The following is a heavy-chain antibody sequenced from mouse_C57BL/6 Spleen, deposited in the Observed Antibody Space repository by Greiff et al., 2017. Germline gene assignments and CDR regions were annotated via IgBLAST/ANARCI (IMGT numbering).Heavy chain of an antibody. J-gene: IGHJ4*01. CDR1: GYTFTSYW. CDR2: IHPNSGST. D-gene: IGHD6-5*01. CDR3: ATPKGYYAMDY. Sequence: VQLQQSGAELVKPGASVKLSCKASGYTFTSYWMHWVKQRPGQGLEWIGMIHPNSGSTNYNEKFKSKATLTVDKSSSTAYMQLSSLTSEDSAVYYCATPKGYYAMDYWGQGTSVTVSS. V-gene: IGHV1-64*01.